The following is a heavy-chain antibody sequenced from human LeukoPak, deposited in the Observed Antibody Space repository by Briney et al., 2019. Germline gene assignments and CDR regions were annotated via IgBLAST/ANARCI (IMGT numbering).Heavy chain of an antibody. CDR3: ARVGGKVDY. CDR2: ISSGGSSM. V-gene: IGHV3-48*03. Sequence: PGGSLRLSCAASGFTFSSSEMNWVRQAPGKGLEWVSYISSGGSSMYYADSVKGRFTISRDNAKNSLYLQMNSLRAEDTAVYYCARVGGKVDYWGQGTLVTVSS. CDR1: GFTFSSSE. D-gene: IGHD4-23*01. J-gene: IGHJ4*02.